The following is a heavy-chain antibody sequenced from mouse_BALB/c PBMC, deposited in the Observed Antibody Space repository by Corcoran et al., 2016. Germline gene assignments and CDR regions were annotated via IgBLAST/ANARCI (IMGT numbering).Heavy chain of an antibody. J-gene: IGHJ4*01. V-gene: IGHV1-9*01. CDR2: ILPGSGST. CDR1: GYTFSSYW. D-gene: IGHD1-2*01. CDR3: AKSLLNYAMDY. Sequence: QVQLQQSGAELMKPGASVKISCKATGYTFSSYWIEWVKQRPGHGLEWIGEILPGSGSTNYNEKFKGKSTFTADTSSNTAYMQLSSLTSEDSAVYYCAKSLLNYAMDYWGQVSSVTVSS.